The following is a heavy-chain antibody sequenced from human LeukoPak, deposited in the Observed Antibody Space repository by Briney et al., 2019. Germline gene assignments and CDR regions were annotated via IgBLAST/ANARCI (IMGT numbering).Heavy chain of an antibody. V-gene: IGHV1-18*01. CDR2: ISGYNGKT. J-gene: IGHJ4*02. Sequence: ASVKVSCKASGYTFNTYGITWVRQAPGQGLEWMGWISGYNGKTKYAQKLQDRVTMTTDTSTTSAYMELRGLTSDDTAIYYCARDERLLSFLKWGQGTLVTVSS. CDR3: ARDERLLSFLK. CDR1: GYTFNTYG. D-gene: IGHD3-3*01.